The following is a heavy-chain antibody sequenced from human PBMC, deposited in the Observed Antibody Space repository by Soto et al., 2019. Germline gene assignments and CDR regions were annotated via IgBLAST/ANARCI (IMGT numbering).Heavy chain of an antibody. V-gene: IGHV3-33*01. CDR1: GFTFSSYG. Sequence: GGSLRLSCAASGFTFSSYGMHWVRQAPGKGLEWVAVIWYDGSNKYYADSVKGRFTISRDNSKNTLYLQMNSLRAEDTAVYYCAREMVGQWLGNYYYYYGMDVWGQGTTVTVSS. CDR3: AREMVGQWLGNYYYYYGMDV. CDR2: IWYDGSNK. D-gene: IGHD6-19*01. J-gene: IGHJ6*02.